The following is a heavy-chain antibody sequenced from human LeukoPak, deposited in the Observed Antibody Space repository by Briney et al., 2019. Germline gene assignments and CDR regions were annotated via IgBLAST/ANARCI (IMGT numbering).Heavy chain of an antibody. CDR1: GFTFTTYA. Sequence: GGSLRLSCGASGFTFTTYAMTWVRQAPGKGLEWVSSITGSGGSTYYGDSVKGRFTISRDNAKNSLYLQMNSLRAEDTAVYYCARDHFIMITFGGVYDYWGQGTLVTVSS. J-gene: IGHJ4*02. V-gene: IGHV3-23*01. CDR2: ITGSGGST. CDR3: ARDHFIMITFGGVYDY. D-gene: IGHD3-16*01.